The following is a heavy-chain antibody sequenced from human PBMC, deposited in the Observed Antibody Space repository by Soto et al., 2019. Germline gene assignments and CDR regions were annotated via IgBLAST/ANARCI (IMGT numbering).Heavy chain of an antibody. Sequence: ASVKVSCKASGYPFTSYYMHWERQAPGHGLEWMGIINPSGGSTSYAQKLQGRVTMTRDTSTSTVYMELSSLRSEDTSVYYCATERYYDSSGTPRDAFDIWGKGTMGTVSS. V-gene: IGHV1-46*01. CDR3: ATERYYDSSGTPRDAFDI. CDR2: INPSGGST. J-gene: IGHJ3*02. D-gene: IGHD3-22*01. CDR1: GYPFTSYY.